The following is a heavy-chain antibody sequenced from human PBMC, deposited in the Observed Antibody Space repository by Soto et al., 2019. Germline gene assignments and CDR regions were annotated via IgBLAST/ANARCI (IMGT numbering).Heavy chain of an antibody. CDR3: AGRQCSGGSCYSTDAFEI. CDR1: GGSISSYY. D-gene: IGHD2-15*01. J-gene: IGHJ3*02. Sequence: SETLSLTCTVSGGSISSYYWSWIRQPPGKGLEWIGYIYYSGSTNYNPSLKSRVTISVDTSKNQFSLKLSSVTAADTAVYYCAGRQCSGGSCYSTDAFEIWGQGTMVTVSS. CDR2: IYYSGST. V-gene: IGHV4-59*01.